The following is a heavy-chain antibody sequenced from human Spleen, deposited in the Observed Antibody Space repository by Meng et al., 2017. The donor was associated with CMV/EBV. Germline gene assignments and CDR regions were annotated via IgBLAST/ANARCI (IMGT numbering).Heavy chain of an antibody. J-gene: IGHJ4*02. V-gene: IGHV1-2*02. CDR1: GYINTGYY. D-gene: IGHD5-12*01. CDR3: ARGRKYSGYDSLGY. CDR2: MSPNSGET. Sequence: ASVKVSCKASGYINTGYYLHWVRQAPGQGLEWMGWMSPNSGETGLIQKFQGRVTMTRDTSTSTAFLELTSLTSDDTAVYYCARGRKYSGYDSLGYWGRGTLVTVSS.